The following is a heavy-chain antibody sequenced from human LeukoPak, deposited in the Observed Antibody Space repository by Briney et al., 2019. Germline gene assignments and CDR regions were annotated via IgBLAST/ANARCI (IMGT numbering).Heavy chain of an antibody. CDR3: ARPAFLEWTPDDY. D-gene: IGHD3-3*01. Sequence: GGSPRLSCAASGFTFSSYWMSWVRQAPGKGLEWVANIKQDGSEKYYVDSVKGRFTISRDNAKNSLYLQMNSLRAEDTAVYYCARPAFLEWTPDDYWGQGTLVTVSS. J-gene: IGHJ4*02. CDR1: GFTFSSYW. CDR2: IKQDGSEK. V-gene: IGHV3-7*01.